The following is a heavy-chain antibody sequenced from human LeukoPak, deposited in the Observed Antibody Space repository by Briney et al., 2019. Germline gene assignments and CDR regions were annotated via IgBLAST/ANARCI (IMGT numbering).Heavy chain of an antibody. J-gene: IGHJ4*02. CDR1: GGSISSSSYY. V-gene: IGHV4-39*07. Sequence: SETLSLTCTVSGGSISSSSYYWGWIRQPPGKGLEWIGSIYYSGSTYYNPSLKSRVTISVDTSKNQFSLRLSSVTAADTAVYYCARDVADSSGYYVFDYWGQGTLVTVSS. CDR2: IYYSGST. CDR3: ARDVADSSGYYVFDY. D-gene: IGHD3-22*01.